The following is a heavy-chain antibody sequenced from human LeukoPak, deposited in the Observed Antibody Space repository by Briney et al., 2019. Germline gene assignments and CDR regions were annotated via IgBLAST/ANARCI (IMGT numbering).Heavy chain of an antibody. Sequence: GESLKISCXGSGYSFSCYWIGWVRQMPGKGLEWMGMIYPGDSDTRYSPSFQGQVTISADKSISTAYLQWSSLRASDTAMYYCARRAYCGGDCYLDYWGQGTLVTVSS. CDR3: ARRAYCGGDCYLDY. J-gene: IGHJ4*02. D-gene: IGHD2-21*02. CDR1: GYSFSCYW. V-gene: IGHV5-51*01. CDR2: IYPGDSDT.